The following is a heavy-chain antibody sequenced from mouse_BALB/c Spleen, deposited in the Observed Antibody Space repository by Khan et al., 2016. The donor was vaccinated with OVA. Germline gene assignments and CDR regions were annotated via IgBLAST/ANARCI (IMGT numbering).Heavy chain of an antibody. CDR3: ARPAYDGYYDY. J-gene: IGHJ2*01. CDR1: GYTFTDYA. CDR2: ISTYSGNT. V-gene: IGHV1S137*01. D-gene: IGHD2-3*01. Sequence: QVQLQQSGPELVRPGVSVKISCKGSGYTFTDYAMHWVKQSHAKSLEWIGLISTYSGNTNYNQKFKGKATMTVAKSSSTAYMELARLTSEASAIYYCARPAYDGYYDYWGQGTTLTVSS.